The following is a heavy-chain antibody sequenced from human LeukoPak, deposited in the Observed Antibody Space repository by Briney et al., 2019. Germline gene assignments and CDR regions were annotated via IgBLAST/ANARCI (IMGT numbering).Heavy chain of an antibody. Sequence: ASVKVTCKASGYTFTSYYMHWVRQAPGQGLEWMGLINPTGGSTGYAQKFQGRVTMTRDMSTSTDYMELSSLRSEDTAIYYCARDNSVGDNAWWFDPWGQGTLVTVSS. V-gene: IGHV1-46*01. J-gene: IGHJ5*02. CDR3: ARDNSVGDNAWWFDP. CDR1: GYTFTSYY. CDR2: INPTGGST. D-gene: IGHD1-26*01.